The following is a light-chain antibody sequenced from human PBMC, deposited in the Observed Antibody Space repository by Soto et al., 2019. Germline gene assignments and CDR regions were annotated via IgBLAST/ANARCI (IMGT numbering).Light chain of an antibody. Sequence: QSALTQPASVSGSPGQSITISCTGTSSDVGGYHYVSWYQQHPGKAPKLMIYDVSNRPSGVSNRFSGSKSGNTASLTISGLQAEDEADYYCSSYTSSSTDVFGTGTKLTVL. CDR2: DVS. CDR1: SSDVGGYHY. J-gene: IGLJ1*01. V-gene: IGLV2-14*01. CDR3: SSYTSSSTDV.